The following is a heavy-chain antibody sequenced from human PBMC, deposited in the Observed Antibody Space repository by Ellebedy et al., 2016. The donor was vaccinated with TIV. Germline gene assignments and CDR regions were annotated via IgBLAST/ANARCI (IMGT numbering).Heavy chain of an antibody. CDR3: ARDPGIAEDGTVPPNIGFDL. CDR2: IWYDGTKK. CDR1: GFTFSIYG. V-gene: IGHV3-33*01. Sequence: GGSLRLSCAASGFTFSIYGMQRVRPAPGKGLEWVAVIWYDGTKKFYAESVKGRFTISRDNSKNTLYLQMHSLGAEGTAVYHCARDPGIAEDGTVPPNIGFDLWGQGTLVTVSS. D-gene: IGHD6-19*01. J-gene: IGHJ4*02.